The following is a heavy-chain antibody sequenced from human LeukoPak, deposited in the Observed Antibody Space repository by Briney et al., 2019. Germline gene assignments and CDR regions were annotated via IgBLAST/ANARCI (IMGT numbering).Heavy chain of an antibody. CDR1: GYSITTGYN. CDR2: IYYSGTT. V-gene: IGHV4-38-2*02. CDR3: VREWELLHTPFDL. D-gene: IGHD1-26*01. Sequence: SETLSLTCTVSGYSITTGYNWGWIRQSPVKGLEWIANIYYSGTTYYNPSLRSRVTMSVDTSKNQFSLRLTSVTAADTAVYYCVREWELLHTPFDLWGQGTLVTVSS. J-gene: IGHJ4*02.